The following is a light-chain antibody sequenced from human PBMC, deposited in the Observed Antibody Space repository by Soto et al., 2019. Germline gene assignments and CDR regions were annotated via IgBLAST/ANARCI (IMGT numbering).Light chain of an antibody. CDR3: QQRSNWPPS. V-gene: IGKV3-15*01. J-gene: IGKJ5*01. Sequence: EVVMTQSPATLSVSPGERATLSCRASQTVSRNLAWYQQRPGQAPRLLIYGASTRATGIPARFSGSGSGTEFTLTISSLEPEDFAVYYCQQRSNWPPSFGQGTRLEIK. CDR1: QTVSRN. CDR2: GAS.